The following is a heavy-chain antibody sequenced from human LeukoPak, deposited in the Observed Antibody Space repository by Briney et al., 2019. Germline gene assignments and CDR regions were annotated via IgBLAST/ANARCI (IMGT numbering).Heavy chain of an antibody. CDR3: ARLGGENYYDSSGYYYAWLDP. Sequence: GESLKISCKGSGYSFTSYWIGWVRQMPGEGLERMGIIYPGDSDTRYSPSFQGQVTISADKSISTAYLQWSSLKASDTAMYYCARLGGENYYDSSGYYYAWLDPWGQGTLVTVSS. J-gene: IGHJ5*02. V-gene: IGHV5-51*01. D-gene: IGHD3-22*01. CDR1: GYSFTSYW. CDR2: IYPGDSDT.